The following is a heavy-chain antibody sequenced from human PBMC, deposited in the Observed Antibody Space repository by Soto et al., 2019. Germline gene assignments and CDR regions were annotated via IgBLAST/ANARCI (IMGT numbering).Heavy chain of an antibody. CDR3: VSQRTTVPTQAYFDY. J-gene: IGHJ4*02. CDR1: GGSVTNSSYY. V-gene: IGHV4-39*01. Sequence: SETLSLTCTVSGGSVTNSSYYWGWIRQSPGKGLGWIGSVYYRGRSYSKSSVKSRVTISVDTSKNRFSLSLNSVTASDTAVYFCVSQRTTVPTQAYFDYWGTGALVTVSS. CDR2: VYYRGRS. D-gene: IGHD4-17*01.